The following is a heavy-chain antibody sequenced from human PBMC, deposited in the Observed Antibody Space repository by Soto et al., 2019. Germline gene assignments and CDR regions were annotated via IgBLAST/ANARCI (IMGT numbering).Heavy chain of an antibody. CDR2: IDPSDSQT. V-gene: IGHV5-10-1*01. CDR3: ARKIYDYDTGPNFQYYFDS. CDR1: GYIFAGYW. J-gene: IGHJ4*02. Sequence: PXASLTLAFKVSGYIFAGYWITWVRQKPGKGLEWMGRIDPSDSQTYYSPSFRGHVTISVTKSITTVFLQWSSLRASDTAMYYCARKIYDYDTGPNFQYYFDSWGQGTPVTVSS. D-gene: IGHD3-22*01.